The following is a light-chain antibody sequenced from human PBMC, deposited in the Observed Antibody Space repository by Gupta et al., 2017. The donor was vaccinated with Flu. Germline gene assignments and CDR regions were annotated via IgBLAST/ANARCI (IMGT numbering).Light chain of an antibody. CDR1: RDIDFW. Sequence: ITCRASRDIDFWLAWYQQKPGRAPKLLIYSASNLRTEAPTRFSGSGSGTEFTLTINNLQPEDFATYYCQQAYSFPRTFGQGTKVEV. V-gene: IGKV1-12*01. J-gene: IGKJ1*01. CDR3: QQAYSFPRT. CDR2: SAS.